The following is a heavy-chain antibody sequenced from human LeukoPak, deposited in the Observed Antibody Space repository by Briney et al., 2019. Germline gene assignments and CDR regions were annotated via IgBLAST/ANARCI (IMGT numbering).Heavy chain of an antibody. J-gene: IGHJ4*02. V-gene: IGHV3-30-3*02. CDR1: GFTFSGYP. CDR2: ISYDGSNK. Sequence: PGKSLRLSCAASGFTFSGYPIHWVRQAPGKGLEWVAVISYDGSNKYYADSVKGRFTISRDNSKNTLYLQMNSLRAEDTAVYYCAKALTGRSQLLPVDYWGQGTLVTVSS. CDR3: AKALTGRSQLLPVDY. D-gene: IGHD2-2*01.